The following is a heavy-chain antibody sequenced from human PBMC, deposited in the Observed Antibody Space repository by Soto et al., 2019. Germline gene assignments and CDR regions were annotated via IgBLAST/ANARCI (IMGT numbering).Heavy chain of an antibody. CDR3: SRLELFIGFDI. CDR1: GFTFSDSD. Sequence: GGSLRLSCAASGFTFSDSDIHWIRQASGKGLEWVGRIRSKANSYATEYDASVSGRVTISRDDSKNTAYLQMNSLKTEDTAVYYCSRLELFIGFDIWGQGTVVTVSS. V-gene: IGHV3-73*01. D-gene: IGHD2-15*01. CDR2: IRSKANSYAT. J-gene: IGHJ3*02.